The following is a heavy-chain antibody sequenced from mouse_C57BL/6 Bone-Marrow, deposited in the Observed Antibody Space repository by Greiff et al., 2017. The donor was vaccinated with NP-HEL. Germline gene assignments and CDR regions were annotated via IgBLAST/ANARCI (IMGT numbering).Heavy chain of an antibody. D-gene: IGHD4-1*01. V-gene: IGHV1-59*01. CDR2: INPSDSDT. Sequence: QVQLQQSGAELVRPGASVKLSCKASGYTFTNYCMHWVKQSPGQGLEWIGVINPSDSDTNYNQKFKGKATLTVDTSSSTAYMQLSSLTSEDSAVYYYGRGGTGSGLDYWGQGTLVTVSA. CDR1: GYTFTNYC. J-gene: IGHJ3*01. CDR3: GRGGTGSGLDY.